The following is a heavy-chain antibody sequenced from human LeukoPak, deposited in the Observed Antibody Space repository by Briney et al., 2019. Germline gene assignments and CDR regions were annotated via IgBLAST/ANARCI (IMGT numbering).Heavy chain of an antibody. V-gene: IGHV1-2*02. CDR2: INPNSGDT. D-gene: IGHD3-3*01. J-gene: IGHJ4*02. CDR1: GYTFTGYY. CDR3: AREDYYDFWSGYPN. Sequence: GASVKVSCKASGYTFTGYYMHWVRQAPGQGLEWMGWINPNSGDTNYAQKFQGRVTMTRDTSISTAYMELSRLRSDDTAVYYCAREDYYDFWSGYPNWGQGILFTVSS.